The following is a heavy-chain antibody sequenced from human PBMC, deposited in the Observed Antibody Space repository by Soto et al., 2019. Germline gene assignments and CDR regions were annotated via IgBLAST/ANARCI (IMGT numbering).Heavy chain of an antibody. Sequence: ASVKVSCKAPGYTFTTYAIHWVRQAPGQSLEWMGWINTDNGNTYYSQKMQARVTITRDTSASTAYMELSRLRSEDTAVYYCARSRVRGGYYFDYWGQGALVTVSS. J-gene: IGHJ4*02. CDR2: INTDNGNT. CDR3: ARSRVRGGYYFDY. V-gene: IGHV1-3*04. D-gene: IGHD3-16*01. CDR1: GYTFTTYA.